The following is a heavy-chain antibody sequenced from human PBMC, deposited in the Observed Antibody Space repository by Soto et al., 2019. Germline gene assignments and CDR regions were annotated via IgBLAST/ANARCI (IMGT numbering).Heavy chain of an antibody. J-gene: IGHJ4*02. V-gene: IGHV4-30-2*01. CDR3: ARFGHSGGYFPSYFDS. D-gene: IGHD2-21*02. CDR1: GASISSCDYS. CDR2: IYHSGNT. Sequence: PSETLSLTCAVSGASISSCDYSWTWIRQPPGRGLEWIGYIYHSGNTYYNPSLKSRVTISVVRSKNQFFLDLNYVTAADTAVYYCARFGHSGGYFPSYFDSWGQGTLVTVSS.